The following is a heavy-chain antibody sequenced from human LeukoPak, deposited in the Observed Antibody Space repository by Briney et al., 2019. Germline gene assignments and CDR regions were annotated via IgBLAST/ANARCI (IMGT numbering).Heavy chain of an antibody. D-gene: IGHD5-24*01. CDR1: GFTFSSYS. CDR2: ISSSSSTI. Sequence: GGSLRLSCAASGFTFSSYSMNWVRQAPGKGLEWVSYISSSSSTIYYADSVKGRFTISRDNAKNSLYLQMNSLRAEDTAVYYCARETRVRWTDYWGQGILVTVSS. J-gene: IGHJ4*02. V-gene: IGHV3-48*04. CDR3: ARETRVRWTDY.